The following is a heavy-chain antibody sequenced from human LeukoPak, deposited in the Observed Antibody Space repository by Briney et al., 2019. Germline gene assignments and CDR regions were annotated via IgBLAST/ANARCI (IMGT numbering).Heavy chain of an antibody. CDR1: GFTFSSYE. V-gene: IGHV3-48*03. CDR3: ARGNYGSGFDP. CDR2: ISSSGSTI. J-gene: IGHJ5*02. Sequence: GGSLRLSCAASGFTFSSYEMNWVRQAPGKGLEWVSYISSSGSTIYYADSVKGRFTISRDNAKNSLYLQMNSLRAEDTAVYYCARGNYGSGFDPWGQGPLVTVSS. D-gene: IGHD3-10*01.